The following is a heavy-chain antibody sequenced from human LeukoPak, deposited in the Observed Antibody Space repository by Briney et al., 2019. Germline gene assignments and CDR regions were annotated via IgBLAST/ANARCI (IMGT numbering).Heavy chain of an antibody. J-gene: IGHJ4*02. CDR3: AREPYYYDSSGYVSDY. Sequence: GGSLRLSCAASGFIFSDYYMSWIRQAPGKGLEWVSYISSSGSFIYYADSVKGRFTISRGNAKNSLYLQMNSLRAEDTAVYYCAREPYYYDSSGYVSDYWGQGTLVTVSS. D-gene: IGHD3-22*01. CDR2: ISSSGSFI. V-gene: IGHV3-11*01. CDR1: GFIFSDYY.